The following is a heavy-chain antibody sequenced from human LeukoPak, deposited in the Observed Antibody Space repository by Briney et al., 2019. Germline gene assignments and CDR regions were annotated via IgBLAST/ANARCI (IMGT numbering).Heavy chain of an antibody. CDR3: ARNEAAAGTHYFDY. D-gene: IGHD6-13*01. V-gene: IGHV3-30*04. CDR1: GFTFSSYA. J-gene: IGHJ4*02. Sequence: PGGSLRLSCAASGFTFSSYAMHWVRQAPGKGLEWVEVISYDGSNKYYADSVKGRFTISRDNSKNTLYLQMNSLRAEDTAVYYCARNEAAAGTHYFDYWGQGTLVTVSS. CDR2: ISYDGSNK.